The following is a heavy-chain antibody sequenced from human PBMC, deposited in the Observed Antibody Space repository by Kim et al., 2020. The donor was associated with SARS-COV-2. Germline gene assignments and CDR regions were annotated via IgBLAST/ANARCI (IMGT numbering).Heavy chain of an antibody. CDR2: IYYSGST. D-gene: IGHD6-6*01. J-gene: IGHJ4*02. CDR1: GGSISSYY. Sequence: GGSISSYYWSWIRQPPGKGLEWIGYIYYSGSTNYNPSLKSRVTISVDTSKNQFSLKLSSVTAADTAVYYCARGDSSSSWRYFDYWGQGTLVTVSS. V-gene: IGHV4-59*13. CDR3: ARGDSSSSWRYFDY.